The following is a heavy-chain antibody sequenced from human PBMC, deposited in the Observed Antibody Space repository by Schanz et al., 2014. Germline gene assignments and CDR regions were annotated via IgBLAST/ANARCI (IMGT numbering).Heavy chain of an antibody. D-gene: IGHD3-9*01. CDR1: EFTFSSYK. CDR3: AKQIHYDILTVTRN. J-gene: IGHJ4*02. Sequence: EGQLAESGGGLVKPGGSLRLSCEASEFTFSSYKMNWVRQAPGKGLEWVSSISSSGSTYYADSVKGRFTISRDNSKNTLYLQMNSLRAEDTAVYYCAKQIHYDILTVTRNWGQGTLVTVSS. CDR2: ISSSGST. V-gene: IGHV3-23*04.